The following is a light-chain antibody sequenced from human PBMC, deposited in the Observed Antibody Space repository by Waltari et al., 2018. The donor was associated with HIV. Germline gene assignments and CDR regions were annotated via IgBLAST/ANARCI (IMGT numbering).Light chain of an antibody. CDR2: DVF. CDR3: SSYTTTNTII. CDR1: SSDIGAYEY. Sequence: QSALTQPASVSGSPGQSITISCTGTSSDIGAYEYVSWYLQHPDKAPQLLIYDVFYRPSGVSHRCSGSKSGNTASLTITGLQAEDEAVYSCSSYTTTNTIIFGGGTKLTVL. V-gene: IGLV2-14*03. J-gene: IGLJ2*01.